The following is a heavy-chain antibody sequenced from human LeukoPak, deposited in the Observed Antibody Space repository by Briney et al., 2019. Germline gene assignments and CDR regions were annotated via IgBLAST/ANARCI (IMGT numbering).Heavy chain of an antibody. CDR3: AKAPVTSCRGAYCYPFDS. J-gene: IGHJ4*02. CDR2: ISYDGSSK. D-gene: IGHD2-21*01. V-gene: IGHV3-30*04. Sequence: GGSLRLSCAASGFTFSTYAMHWVRQAPGKGLEWVAVISYDGSSKYYADSVKGRFTISRDNSKNTLYLQMNSLRAEDAAVYFCAKAPVTSCRGAYCYPFDSWGQGTLVTVSS. CDR1: GFTFSTYA.